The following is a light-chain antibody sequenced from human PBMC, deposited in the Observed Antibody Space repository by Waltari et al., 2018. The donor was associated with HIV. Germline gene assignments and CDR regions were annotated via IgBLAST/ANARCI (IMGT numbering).Light chain of an antibody. V-gene: IGKV4-1*01. CDR3: HQYASPPCT. Sequence: DIVMTQSPDSLAVSLGERATINCKSSQSVLYSPNNKNYLAWYQHKPGQPPRLLIYWASTRESGVPDRFSGSASLTDFTLTISSLQAEDVAVYYCHQYASPPCTFGQGTKVEIK. CDR1: QSVLYSPNNKNY. J-gene: IGKJ1*01. CDR2: WAS.